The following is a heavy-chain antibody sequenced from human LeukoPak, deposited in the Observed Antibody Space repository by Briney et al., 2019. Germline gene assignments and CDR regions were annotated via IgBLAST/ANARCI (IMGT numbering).Heavy chain of an antibody. CDR2: FDPEDGET. J-gene: IGHJ6*02. V-gene: IGHV1-24*01. CDR1: GYTLTELS. Sequence: ASVKVSCKVSGYTLTELSMHWVRQAPGKGLEWMGGFDPEDGETIYAQKFQGRVTMTEDTSTDTAYMELSRLRSEDTAVYYCATAPFVSPDRIVGAPRPYYYYGMDVWGQGTTVTVSS. D-gene: IGHD1-26*01. CDR3: ATAPFVSPDRIVGAPRPYYYYGMDV.